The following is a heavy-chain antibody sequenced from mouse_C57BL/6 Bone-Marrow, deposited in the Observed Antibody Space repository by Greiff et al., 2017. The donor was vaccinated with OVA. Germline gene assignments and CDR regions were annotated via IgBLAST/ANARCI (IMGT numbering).Heavy chain of an antibody. CDR3: TRRGLPPRY. D-gene: IGHD2-4*01. CDR1: GYTFTDYE. V-gene: IGHV1-15*01. CDR2: IDPETGGT. Sequence: QVQLQQSGAELVRPGASVTLSCKASGYTFTDYEMHWVKQTPVHGLEWIGAIDPETGGTAYNQKFKGKAILTADKSSSTAYMELRSPTSEDSAVYYCTRRGLPPRYWGQGTTLTVSS. J-gene: IGHJ2*01.